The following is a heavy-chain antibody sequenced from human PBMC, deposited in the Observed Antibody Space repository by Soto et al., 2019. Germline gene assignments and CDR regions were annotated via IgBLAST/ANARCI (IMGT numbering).Heavy chain of an antibody. D-gene: IGHD2-15*01. CDR3: AHSELGYCSGGSCYTAFDY. J-gene: IGHJ4*02. Sequence: QITLKESGPTLVKPTQTLTLTCTFSGFSLSTSGVGVGWIRQPPGKALEWLALIYWDDDKRYSPSLKSRLTITKDTSKNRVVLTMTNMDPVDTATYYCAHSELGYCSGGSCYTAFDYWGQGTLVTVSS. V-gene: IGHV2-5*02. CDR1: GFSLSTSGVG. CDR2: IYWDDDK.